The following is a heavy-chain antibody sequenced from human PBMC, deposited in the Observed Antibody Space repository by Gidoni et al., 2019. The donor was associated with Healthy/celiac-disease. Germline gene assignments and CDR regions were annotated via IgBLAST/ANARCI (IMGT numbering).Heavy chain of an antibody. D-gene: IGHD5-18*01. CDR3: ARTGRYSYQLDCGMDV. V-gene: IGHV5-51*01. CDR1: GYSFTNYW. J-gene: IGHJ6*02. CDR2: IYPSDPDT. Sequence: STGISCKGSGYSFTNYWIGWVRQMPGKGLEWMGIIYPSDPDTRYSPSSQGQVTISVEKSISTAYLQWSSLEASDTAINYCARTGRYSYQLDCGMDVWGQGTTVTVSS.